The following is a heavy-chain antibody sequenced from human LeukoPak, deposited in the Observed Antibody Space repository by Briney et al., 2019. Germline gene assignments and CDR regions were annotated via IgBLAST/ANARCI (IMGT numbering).Heavy chain of an antibody. D-gene: IGHD2-15*01. J-gene: IGHJ4*02. CDR2: LIPIFGTA. V-gene: IGHV1-69*05. Sequence: SVKVSRRASGGTFRSYALRCVRQAPGQGRECVGGLIPIFGTANYAQTFQGRDTITTDNSTSTAHMELRSVRSEDTAVYYCGREGYCSGGSCYDYWGQGTLVTVS. CDR3: GREGYCSGGSCYDY. CDR1: GGTFRSYA.